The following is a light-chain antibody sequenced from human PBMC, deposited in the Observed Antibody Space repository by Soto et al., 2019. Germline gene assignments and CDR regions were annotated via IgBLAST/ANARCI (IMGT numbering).Light chain of an antibody. V-gene: IGLV2-14*01. CDR2: EVS. CDR1: SSDVGGYNY. Sequence: QSVLTQPASVSGSPGQSLTISCTGTSSDVGGYNYVSWYQQHPGKAPKLMIYEVSNRPSGVSNRFSGSKSGNTASLTIAGLQAEDEADYYCSSYTSSSTLSFGTCIKRTV. J-gene: IGLJ1*01. CDR3: SSYTSSSTLS.